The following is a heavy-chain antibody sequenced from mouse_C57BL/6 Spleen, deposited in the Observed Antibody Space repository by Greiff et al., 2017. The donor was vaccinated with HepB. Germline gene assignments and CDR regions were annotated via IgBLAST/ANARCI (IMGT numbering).Heavy chain of an antibody. J-gene: IGHJ1*03. CDR3: TGIDYTGEVDV. CDR1: GFTFSNYW. D-gene: IGHD2-12*01. V-gene: IGHV6-3*01. Sequence: EVQVEESGGGLVQPGGSMKLSCVASGFTFSNYWMNWVRQSPEKGLEWVAQIRLKSDSYATHYAESVKGRFTISRDDSKSSVDLQRNNLRAEDTGIYYCTGIDYTGEVDVWGKGTTVTVSS. CDR2: IRLKSDSYAT.